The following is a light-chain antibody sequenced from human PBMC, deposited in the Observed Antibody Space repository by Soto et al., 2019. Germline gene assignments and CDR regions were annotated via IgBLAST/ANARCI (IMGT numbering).Light chain of an antibody. CDR2: GAS. Sequence: EIVMTQSPATLSQSPGERATLSCRASQSVSSNLAWYQQKPGQAPRFLICGASTRATGIPARFSGSGSGTEFTLTISSLQSEDFAVYYCQQYGSSSLTFGGGTKVDIK. V-gene: IGKV3-15*01. CDR1: QSVSSN. J-gene: IGKJ4*01. CDR3: QQYGSSSLT.